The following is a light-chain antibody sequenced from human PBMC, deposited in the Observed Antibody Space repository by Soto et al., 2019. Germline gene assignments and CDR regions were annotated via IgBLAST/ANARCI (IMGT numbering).Light chain of an antibody. CDR1: QSVRRY. CDR3: QQRSDWPST. CDR2: DAS. V-gene: IGKV3-11*01. J-gene: IGKJ4*01. Sequence: EIVLTQSPATLSLSPGERATLSCRASQSVRRYLAWYQQKPGQAPRLLIYDASNRAPGNPARFSGSGSGTDFTLTISSLEPEDFAVYYCQQRSDWPSTFGGGTKLQIK.